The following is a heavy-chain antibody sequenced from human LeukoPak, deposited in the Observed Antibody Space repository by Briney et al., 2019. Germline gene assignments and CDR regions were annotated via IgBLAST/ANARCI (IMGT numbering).Heavy chain of an antibody. CDR1: GGTFSSYA. Sequence: SVKVSXKASGGTFSSYAISWVRQAPGQGLEWMGGIIPIFGTANYAQKFQGRVTITADESTSTAYMELSSLRSEDTAVYYCARTPSTLYDSSGYYYYFDYWGQGTLVTVSS. D-gene: IGHD3-22*01. CDR2: IIPIFGTA. CDR3: ARTPSTLYDSSGYYYYFDY. J-gene: IGHJ4*02. V-gene: IGHV1-69*01.